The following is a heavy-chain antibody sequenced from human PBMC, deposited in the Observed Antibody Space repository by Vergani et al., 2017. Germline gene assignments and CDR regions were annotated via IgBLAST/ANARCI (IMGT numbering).Heavy chain of an antibody. J-gene: IGHJ5*02. D-gene: IGHD4-17*01. CDR2: IYPGDSDT. CDR1: GYSFTSYW. V-gene: IGHV5-51*01. CDR3: ARTTTTVTTFNWFDP. Sequence: EVQLVPSGAEVKTPGDSLKISCKGSGYSFTSYWIGWVRQMPGKGLEWMGIIYPGDSDTRYSPSFQGQVTISADKSISTAYLQWSSLKVSDTARYYGARTTTTVTTFNWFDPWGQGTLVTVSS.